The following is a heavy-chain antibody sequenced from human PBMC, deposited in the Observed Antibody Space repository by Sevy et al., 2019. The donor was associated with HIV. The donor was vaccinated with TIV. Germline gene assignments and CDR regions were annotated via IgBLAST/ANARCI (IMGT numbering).Heavy chain of an antibody. CDR2: INHGGTT. V-gene: IGHV4-34*01. D-gene: IGHD3-16*01. Sequence: SETLSLTCAVYGGSFSGYYWNWIRQPPGKGLEWIGEINHGGTTNYNPSLKSRVTISMDTSRNQFSLKLSAVTAAGTAVYYCARGVGNYGGDYWGQGALVTVSS. J-gene: IGHJ4*02. CDR3: ARGVGNYGGDY. CDR1: GGSFSGYY.